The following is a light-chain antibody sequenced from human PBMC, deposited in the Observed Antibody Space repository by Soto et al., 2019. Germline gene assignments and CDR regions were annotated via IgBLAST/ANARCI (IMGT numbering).Light chain of an antibody. J-gene: IGLJ2*01. Sequence: SYELTQPLSVSVALGQTARITCGGNNIGTKDVHWYQQKPGQAPILVIYRDFNRPSGIPERFPGSKSGNTATLTISGAQAGDEADYYCQVWDSSSVVFGGGTQLTVL. CDR1: NIGTKD. CDR2: RDF. CDR3: QVWDSSSVV. V-gene: IGLV3-9*01.